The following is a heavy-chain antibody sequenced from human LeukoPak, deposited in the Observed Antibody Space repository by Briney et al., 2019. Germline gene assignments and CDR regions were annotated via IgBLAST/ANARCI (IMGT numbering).Heavy chain of an antibody. CDR2: INHSGST. D-gene: IGHD3-9*01. V-gene: IGHV4-34*01. CDR1: GGSFSGYY. J-gene: IGHJ1*01. CDR3: ASGLSEYFQH. Sequence: SETLSLTCAVYGGSFSGYYWSWIRQPPGKGLEWIGEINHSGSTNYNPSLKSRVTISVDTSKNQFSLKLSSVTAADTAVYYCASGLSEYFQHWGQGTLVTVSS.